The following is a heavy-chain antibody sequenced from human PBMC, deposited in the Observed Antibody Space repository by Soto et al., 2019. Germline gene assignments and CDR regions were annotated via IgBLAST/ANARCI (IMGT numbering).Heavy chain of an antibody. Sequence: ASVKVSCKASGYTFTSYDINWVRQATGQGLERMGWMNPNSGNTGYAQKFQGRVAMTRNTSISTAYMELSSLRSEDTAVYYCARGTYYDYIWGSYRPYEDYYYYMDVWGKGTTVTVSS. CDR1: GYTFTSYD. D-gene: IGHD3-16*02. CDR3: ARGTYYDYIWGSYRPYEDYYYYMDV. V-gene: IGHV1-8*01. J-gene: IGHJ6*03. CDR2: MNPNSGNT.